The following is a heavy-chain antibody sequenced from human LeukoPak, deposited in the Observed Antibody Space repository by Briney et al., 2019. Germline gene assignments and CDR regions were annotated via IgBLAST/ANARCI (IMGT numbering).Heavy chain of an antibody. D-gene: IGHD6-13*01. CDR1: GFTFSDYY. V-gene: IGHV3-11*04. CDR2: ISSSGSTI. Sequence: GGSLRLSCAASGFTFSDYYMSWIRQAPGKGLEWVSYISSSGSTIYYAGSVKGRFTIPRDNAKNSLYLQMNSLRAEDTAVYYCARRIAAAGLYFDYWGQGTLVTVSS. J-gene: IGHJ4*02. CDR3: ARRIAAAGLYFDY.